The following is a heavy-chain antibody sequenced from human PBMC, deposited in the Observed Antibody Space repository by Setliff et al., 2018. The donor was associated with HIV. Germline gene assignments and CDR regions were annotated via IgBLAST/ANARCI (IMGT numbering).Heavy chain of an antibody. J-gene: IGHJ4*02. Sequence: SETLSLTCTVSGGSISGYYWGWIRQPPGKGLEWIGTIYYNGNTFYDPSLKSRVTISIDMSKNQFSLKLTSVAAADTAVYYCARHDVVRGAIDNWGQGTLVTVSS. CDR2: IYYNGNT. V-gene: IGHV4-39*01. CDR1: GGSISGYY. D-gene: IGHD3-10*01. CDR3: ARHDVVRGAIDN.